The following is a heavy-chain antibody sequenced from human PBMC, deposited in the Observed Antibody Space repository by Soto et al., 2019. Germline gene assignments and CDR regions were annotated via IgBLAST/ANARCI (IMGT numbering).Heavy chain of an antibody. Sequence: GGSLRLSCAASGFMFSAYWMSWVRQAPGKGLEWVSSISSTTNYIYYGDSMKGRFTISRDNAKNSLYLEMNSLRAEDTAVYYCARESEDLTSNFDYWGQGTLVTVSS. CDR2: ISSTTNYI. CDR3: ARESEDLTSNFDY. J-gene: IGHJ4*02. V-gene: IGHV3-21*06. CDR1: GFMFSAYW.